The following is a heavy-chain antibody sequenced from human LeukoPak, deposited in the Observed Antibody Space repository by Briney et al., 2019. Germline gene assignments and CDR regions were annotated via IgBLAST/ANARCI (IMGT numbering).Heavy chain of an antibody. CDR2: ISGSGTAT. CDR1: GFTFSTYP. V-gene: IGHV3-23*01. J-gene: IGHJ5*01. D-gene: IGHD2-15*01. CDR3: AKGHRLCSSGNCNSQVDS. Sequence: TGGSLRLSCAASGFTFSTYPMSWVRQAPGKGLVWISTISGSGTATHYADSVKGRFTISRDNSKNTLFLQRNSLRADDTAAYYCAKGHRLCSSGNCNSQVDSWGHGTLVIVPS.